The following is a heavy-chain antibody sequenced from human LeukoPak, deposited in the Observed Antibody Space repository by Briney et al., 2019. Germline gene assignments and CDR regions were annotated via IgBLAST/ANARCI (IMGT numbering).Heavy chain of an antibody. CDR1: GFTFSSYA. J-gene: IGHJ4*02. CDR3: AKTTTGYSSGRYPGWPVDY. D-gene: IGHD6-19*01. V-gene: IGHV3-23*01. CDR2: IFGSGGST. Sequence: GGSLRLSCAASGFTFSSYAMYWVRQAPGKGLEWVSGIFGSGGSTHYADSVKGRFTISRDDSKNTVYLQMNSLRAEDTAVYYCAKTTTGYSSGRYPGWPVDYWGQGTLVTVSS.